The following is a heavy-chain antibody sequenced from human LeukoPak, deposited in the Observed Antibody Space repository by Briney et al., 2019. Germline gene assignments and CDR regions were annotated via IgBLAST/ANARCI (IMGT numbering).Heavy chain of an antibody. D-gene: IGHD5-18*01. Sequence: PGGSLRLSCAASGSTFSSYWMHWVRQAPGKGLVWVSRINSDGSSTAYADSVKGRFTISRDDARNTLYLQMNSLRAEDTAVYYCARAHATAMADYWGQGTLVTVSS. V-gene: IGHV3-74*01. J-gene: IGHJ4*02. CDR2: INSDGSST. CDR1: GSTFSSYW. CDR3: ARAHATAMADY.